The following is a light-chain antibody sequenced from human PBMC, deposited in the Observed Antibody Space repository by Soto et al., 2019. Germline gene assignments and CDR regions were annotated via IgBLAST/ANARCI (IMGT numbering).Light chain of an antibody. V-gene: IGLV2-14*01. J-gene: IGLJ1*01. CDR1: SSDIGRYNY. CDR2: DVS. Sequence: QSALTQPASVSGSPGQSITISCTGTSSDIGRYNYVSWYQQYPGKAPKFMIYDVSNRPSGVSNRFSGSKSGNTASLTISALKAEDEDAYYCRSYISSSTYVFGTGTKVTV. CDR3: RSYISSSTYV.